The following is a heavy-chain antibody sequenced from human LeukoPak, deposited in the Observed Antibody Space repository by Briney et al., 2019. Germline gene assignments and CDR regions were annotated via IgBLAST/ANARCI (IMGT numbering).Heavy chain of an antibody. Sequence: PGRSLTLSCTASGFTFGDQATSWVRQAPGKGRXXXXXXXXXAYGGTTEYAASVKGRFIISREDSISVAYLQMNSLKAEDTGLYYCSRGPIYLWLYQGMDVWGQGTTVIVSS. D-gene: IGHD5-18*01. J-gene: IGHJ6*02. V-gene: IGHV3-49*04. CDR3: SRGPIYLWLYQGMDV. CDR2: XXXXAYGGTT. CDR1: GFTFGDQA.